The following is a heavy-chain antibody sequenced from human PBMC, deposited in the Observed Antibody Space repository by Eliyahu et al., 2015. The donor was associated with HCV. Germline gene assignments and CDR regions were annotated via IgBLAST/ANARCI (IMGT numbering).Heavy chain of an antibody. CDR2: IXGSGGST. CDR1: GFTFSSXX. CDR3: ANRRDYFDY. Sequence: EVQLLECGGGFVQPGGSLRLPCAASGFTFSSXXMKWXRQAPGKGLEWXSSIXGSGGSTYYADSVRDRFTISRDNSKNTLYLQMSSLRAEDTAVYYCANRRDYFDYWGQGTLVTVSS. V-gene: IGHV3-23*01. J-gene: IGHJ4*02.